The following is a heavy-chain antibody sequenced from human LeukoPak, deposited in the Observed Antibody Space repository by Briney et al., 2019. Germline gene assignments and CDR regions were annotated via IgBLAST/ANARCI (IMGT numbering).Heavy chain of an antibody. CDR1: GFTFSSYA. CDR2: ISGSGGST. Sequence: GGSLRLSCAASGFTFSSYAMSWVRQPPGKGLEWVSAISGSGGSTYYADSVKGRFTISRDNSKNTLYLQMNSLRAEDTAVYYCAKGLSVLRFLEWLTYYYYYMDVWGKGTTVTVSS. V-gene: IGHV3-23*01. J-gene: IGHJ6*03. D-gene: IGHD3-3*01. CDR3: AKGLSVLRFLEWLTYYYYYMDV.